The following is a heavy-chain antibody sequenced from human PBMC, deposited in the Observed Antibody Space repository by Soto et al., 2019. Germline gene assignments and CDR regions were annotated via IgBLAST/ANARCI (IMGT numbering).Heavy chain of an antibody. D-gene: IGHD4-4*01. J-gene: IGHJ3*01. CDR1: GFIFSDYA. CDR3: AKDRMSRNSVWDPFDV. CDR2: PGGPGDDT. Sequence: EVQLSESGGGLVQPGGSLRLSCAASGFIFSDYAMSWVRQAPGKGLEWVSRPGGPGDDTYYADYVKGRFTISRDNSKNPMSLQMDSLRAEDTAIYYCAKDRMSRNSVWDPFDVWGQGTMVTVSS. V-gene: IGHV3-23*01.